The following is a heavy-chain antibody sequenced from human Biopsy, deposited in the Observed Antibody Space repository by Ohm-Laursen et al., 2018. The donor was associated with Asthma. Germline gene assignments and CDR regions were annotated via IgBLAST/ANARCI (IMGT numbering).Heavy chain of an antibody. CDR3: ARDYGDYVWRAFDI. V-gene: IGHV3-53*01. CDR1: GFAVSRDY. J-gene: IGHJ3*02. Sequence: SLRLSCTASGFAVSRDYMFWVRQAPGKGLEWVSVIYSGGTSHTADSVRGRFTISRDYSKNTLYLQMITLRAEDTAVYYCARDYGDYVWRAFDIWGQGTMVTVSS. CDR2: IYSGGTS. D-gene: IGHD4-17*01.